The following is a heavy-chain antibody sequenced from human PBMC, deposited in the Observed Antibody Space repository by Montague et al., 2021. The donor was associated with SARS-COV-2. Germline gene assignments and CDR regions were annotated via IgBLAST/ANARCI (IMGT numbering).Heavy chain of an antibody. J-gene: IGHJ4*02. D-gene: IGHD3-10*01. V-gene: IGHV3-23*03. Sequence: SLSLSCAASGFTFSSFAMSWVRQAPGKGLEWVSVMYSDGINTFYADSVKGRFTISRDNSKNTLYLQLNSLRAEDTAVYYCARFGETYRDFDCWGQGTLVTVSS. CDR2: MYSDGINT. CDR1: GFTFSSFA. CDR3: ARFGETYRDFDC.